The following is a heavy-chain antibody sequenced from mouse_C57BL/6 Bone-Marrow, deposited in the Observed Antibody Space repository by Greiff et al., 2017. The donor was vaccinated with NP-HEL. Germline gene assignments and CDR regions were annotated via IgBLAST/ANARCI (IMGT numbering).Heavy chain of an antibody. V-gene: IGHV14-4*01. Sequence: VHVKQSGAELVRPGASVKLSCTASGFNIKDDYMHWVKQRPEQGLEWIGWIDPENGDTEYASKFQGKATITADTSSNTAYLQLSSLTSEDTAVYYCTTYLGYFDVWGTGTTVTVSS. J-gene: IGHJ1*03. CDR3: TTYLGYFDV. CDR2: IDPENGDT. CDR1: GFNIKDDY.